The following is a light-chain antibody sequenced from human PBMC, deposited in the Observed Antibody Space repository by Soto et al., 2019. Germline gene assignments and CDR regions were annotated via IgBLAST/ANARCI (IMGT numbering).Light chain of an antibody. Sequence: EIVLTQSPGTLSLSPGERATLSCRASQSVNRRLLAWYQQRPGQAPRLLISVASNRATGIPDRFSGSGSGTDFTLTSNRLEPEDFAVYYCQQYGSIPWTFGQGTKVEIQ. V-gene: IGKV3-20*01. CDR2: VAS. CDR1: QSVNRRL. J-gene: IGKJ1*01. CDR3: QQYGSIPWT.